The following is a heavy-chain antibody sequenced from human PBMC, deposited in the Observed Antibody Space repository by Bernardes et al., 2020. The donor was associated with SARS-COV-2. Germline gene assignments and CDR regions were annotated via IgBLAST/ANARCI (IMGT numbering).Heavy chain of an antibody. V-gene: IGHV3-15*01. CDR2: IKSKTDGGTT. D-gene: IGHD3-10*01. CDR3: STMVRA. Sequence: GGSLRLSCVASGFTFNSGWMNWVRQAPGMGLEWVGRIKSKTDGGTTDYAAPVKGRFTISRDDSKNTLYLQMNSLKTEDTGVYYCSTMVRAWGQGTLVTVSS. CDR1: GFTFNSGW. J-gene: IGHJ5*02.